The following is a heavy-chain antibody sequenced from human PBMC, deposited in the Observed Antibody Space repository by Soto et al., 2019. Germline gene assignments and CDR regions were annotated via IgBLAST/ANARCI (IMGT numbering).Heavy chain of an antibody. D-gene: IGHD3-16*02. Sequence: TSETLSLTCAVYGGSFSTYYWSWIRQPPGKGLEWIGEIIHSGSTNYNPSLKTRVTISADTSKNQFSLKLSSVTAADTAVYFCARGVRFDYVWGSCRYSFDSWGQGTLVTVSS. CDR3: ARGVRFDYVWGSCRYSFDS. CDR2: IIHSGST. J-gene: IGHJ4*02. CDR1: GGSFSTYY. V-gene: IGHV4-34*01.